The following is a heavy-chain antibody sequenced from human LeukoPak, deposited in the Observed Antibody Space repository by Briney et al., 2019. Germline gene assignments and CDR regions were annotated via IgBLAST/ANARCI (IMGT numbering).Heavy chain of an antibody. J-gene: IGHJ6*03. CDR2: IEQDGSEK. D-gene: IGHD4-17*01. Sequence: PGGSLRLSCAASEFTFSSYWMSRVRQAPGKGLEWVANIEQDGSEKYYVDSVKGRFTISRDNAKNSLYLQMNSLRAEDTAVYYCAKTTDNYYYYYMDVWGKGTTVTVSS. CDR1: EFTFSSYW. CDR3: AKTTDNYYYYYMDV. V-gene: IGHV3-7*01.